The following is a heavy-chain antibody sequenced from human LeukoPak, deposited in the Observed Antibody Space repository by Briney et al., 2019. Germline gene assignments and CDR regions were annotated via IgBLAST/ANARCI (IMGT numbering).Heavy chain of an antibody. CDR2: INSDGSST. CDR3: ARDYGRSRDYGMDV. V-gene: IGHV3-74*01. J-gene: IGHJ6*02. D-gene: IGHD3-10*01. Sequence: GGSLRLSCAASGFTFSNYWMHWVRQAPGKGLVWVSRINSDGSSTSYADSVKGRFTISRDNAKNTLYLQMNSLRVEDTAVYYCARDYGRSRDYGMDVWGPGTTVTVSS. CDR1: GFTFSNYW.